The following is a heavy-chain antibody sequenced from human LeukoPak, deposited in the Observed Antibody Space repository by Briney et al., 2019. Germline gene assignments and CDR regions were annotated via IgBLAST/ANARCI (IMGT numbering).Heavy chain of an antibody. CDR1: GGSISSGSYY. D-gene: IGHD3-10*01. CDR3: ARAQYDYGSGSYYYYYYMDV. J-gene: IGHJ6*03. CDR2: IYTSGST. Sequence: SETLSLTCTVSGGSISSGSYYWSWIRQPAGKGLEWIGRIYTSGSTNYNPSLKSRVTISVDTSKIQFSLKLSSVTAADTAVYYCARAQYDYGSGSYYYYYYMDVWGKGTTVTVSS. V-gene: IGHV4-61*02.